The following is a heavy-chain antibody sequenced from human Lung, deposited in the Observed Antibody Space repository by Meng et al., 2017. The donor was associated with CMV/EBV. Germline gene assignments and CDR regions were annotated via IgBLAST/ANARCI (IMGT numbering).Heavy chain of an antibody. CDR1: GGSTSSSDYY. D-gene: IGHD3-3*01. CDR2: MYYSGDT. Sequence: LXXSVSGGSTSSSDYYWGWIRQPPGKGLEWIGSMYYSGDTYYNPSLKSRVIIAVDTSKNQFSLKLSSVTAADTAVYYCTRSHFGVFIESIYFDYWGQGALVXVSS. V-gene: IGHV4-39*07. CDR3: TRSHFGVFIESIYFDY. J-gene: IGHJ4*02.